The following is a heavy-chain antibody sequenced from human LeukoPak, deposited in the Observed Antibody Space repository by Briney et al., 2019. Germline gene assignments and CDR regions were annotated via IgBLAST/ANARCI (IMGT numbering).Heavy chain of an antibody. J-gene: IGHJ6*02. CDR1: GGSISSSYSY. CDR3: ARDQPQYYYGMDV. CDR2: IYYSGNT. Sequence: SETLSLTCTVSGGSISSSYSYWGWIRQPPGKGLEWIGNIYYSGNTYYSPSLTSRVTLSVDTSENQFSLKLSSVTAADTAVYYCARDQPQYYYGMDVWGQGTTVTVSS. V-gene: IGHV4-39*07.